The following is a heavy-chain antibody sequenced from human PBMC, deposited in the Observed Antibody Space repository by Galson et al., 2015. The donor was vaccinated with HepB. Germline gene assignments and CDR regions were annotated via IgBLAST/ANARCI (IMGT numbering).Heavy chain of an antibody. D-gene: IGHD3-3*01. J-gene: IGHJ6*02. Sequence: SVKVSCKASGYTFTSYSISWVRQAPGQGLEWMGWISAYNGNTNYAQKLQGRVTMTTDTSTSTAYMELRSLRSDDTAVYYCARIFGAIYYYGMDVWGQGTTVTVSS. V-gene: IGHV1-18*01. CDR1: GYTFTSYS. CDR2: ISAYNGNT. CDR3: ARIFGAIYYYGMDV.